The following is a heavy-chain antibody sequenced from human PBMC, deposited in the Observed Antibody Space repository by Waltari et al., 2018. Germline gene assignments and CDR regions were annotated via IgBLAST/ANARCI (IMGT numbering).Heavy chain of an antibody. D-gene: IGHD4-17*01. CDR2: IYHSGST. V-gene: IGHV4-38-2*01. CDR1: GYSISSGYY. CDR3: ARANGDYVGGWFDP. Sequence: QVQLQASGPGLVKPSETLSPTCAVSGYSISSGYYWGWIRQPPGKGLEWIGSIYHSGSTYYNPSLKSRVTISVDTSKNQFSLKLSSVTAADTAVYYCARANGDYVGGWFDPWGQGTLVTVSS. J-gene: IGHJ5*02.